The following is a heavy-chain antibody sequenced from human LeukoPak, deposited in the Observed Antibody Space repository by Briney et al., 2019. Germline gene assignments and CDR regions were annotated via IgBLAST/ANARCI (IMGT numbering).Heavy chain of an antibody. Sequence: PSETLSLTCAVYGGSFSGYYWSWIRQPPGKGLEWIGEINHSGSTNYNPSLKSRVTISVDTSKNQFSLKLSSVTAADTAVYYCARHPRNYDFWSGPRLIDYWGQGTLVTVSS. CDR2: INHSGST. CDR3: ARHPRNYDFWSGPRLIDY. J-gene: IGHJ4*02. V-gene: IGHV4-34*01. D-gene: IGHD3-3*01. CDR1: GGSFSGYY.